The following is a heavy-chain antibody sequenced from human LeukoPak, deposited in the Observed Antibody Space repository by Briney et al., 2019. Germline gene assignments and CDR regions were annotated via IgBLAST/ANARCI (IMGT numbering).Heavy chain of an antibody. V-gene: IGHV1-69*13. CDR2: VIPIFGTA. Sequence: SVKVSCKASGGTFSSYAISWVRQAPGQGLEWMGGVIPIFGTANYAQKFQGRVTITADESTSTAYMELSSLRSEDTAVYYCAREGLAVAGPRHGMDVWGQGTTVTVSS. CDR3: AREGLAVAGPRHGMDV. D-gene: IGHD6-19*01. J-gene: IGHJ6*02. CDR1: GGTFSSYA.